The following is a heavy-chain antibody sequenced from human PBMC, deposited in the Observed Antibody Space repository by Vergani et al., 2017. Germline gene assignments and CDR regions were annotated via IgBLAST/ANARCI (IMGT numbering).Heavy chain of an antibody. CDR2: IQFDGSNQ. CDR1: GFTLRNYD. D-gene: IGHD2-2*01. V-gene: IGHV3-30*02. J-gene: IGHJ3*01. Sequence: QVQLVESGGGGVQRGGSLRLSCATSGFTLRNYDMQWIRQGPGKGLEFVAFIQFDGSNQYYADSVKGRFTLSRDNSKNTLYLQMTDLRAEDTATYYCAKVCGXTSCPYGGGAFDVWGHGTMVTVSS. CDR3: AKVCGXTSCPYGGGAFDV.